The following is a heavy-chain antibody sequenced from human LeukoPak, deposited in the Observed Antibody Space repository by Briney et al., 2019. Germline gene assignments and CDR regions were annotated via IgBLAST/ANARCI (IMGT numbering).Heavy chain of an antibody. CDR2: ISAYNGNT. V-gene: IGHV1-18*04. CDR3: ARGRPSYYYYGMDV. Sequence: GASVKVSCKASGYTFTSCGISWVRQAPGQGLEWMGWISAYNGNTNYAQKLQGRVTMTTDTSTSTAYMELRSLRSDDTAVYYCARGRPSYYYYGMDVWGKGTTVTVSS. CDR1: GYTFTSCG. J-gene: IGHJ6*04.